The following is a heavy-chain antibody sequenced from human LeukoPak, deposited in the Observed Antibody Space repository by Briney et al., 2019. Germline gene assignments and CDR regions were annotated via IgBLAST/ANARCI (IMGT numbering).Heavy chain of an antibody. J-gene: IGHJ4*02. V-gene: IGHV3-30*18. CDR1: GFTFSSYG. CDR3: AKGYNWNDGELVLDY. Sequence: GRYLRLSCAASGFTFSSYGMHWVRQAPGQGLEWVALISYDGSNKYYADSVKGRFTISRDNSKNTLYLQLNSLRAEDTAVYYCAKGYNWNDGELVLDYWGQGTLVTVSS. CDR2: ISYDGSNK. D-gene: IGHD1-1*01.